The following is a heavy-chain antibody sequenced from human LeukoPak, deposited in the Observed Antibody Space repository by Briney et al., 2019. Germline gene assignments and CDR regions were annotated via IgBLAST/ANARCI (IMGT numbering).Heavy chain of an antibody. CDR3: ARSMGHIAVAGPYFDY. CDR2: ISSRSSYI. V-gene: IGHV3-21*01. CDR1: GFTFSSYS. Sequence: GGSLRLSCAASGFTFSSYSMNWVRQAPGKGLEWVSSISSRSSYIYYADSVKGRFTISRDNAWNSLYPQMNSLRAEDTAVYYCARSMGHIAVAGPYFDYWGQGTLVTVSS. J-gene: IGHJ4*02. D-gene: IGHD6-19*01.